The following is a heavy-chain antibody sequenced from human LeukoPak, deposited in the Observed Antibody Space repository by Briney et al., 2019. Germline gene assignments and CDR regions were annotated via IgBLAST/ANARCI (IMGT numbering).Heavy chain of an antibody. CDR3: AKRSAESSGYFNY. D-gene: IGHD6-19*01. CDR2: ITGSGAFT. J-gene: IGHJ4*02. CDR1: GFTFIKYS. Sequence: PGGSLRLSCAASGFTFIKYSMTWVRQAPGKGLEWVSAITGSGAFTDYADSVKGRFTISRDNSKNTLYLQMNSLRAKDTAVYYCAKRSAESSGYFNYWGQGILVTVSS. V-gene: IGHV3-23*01.